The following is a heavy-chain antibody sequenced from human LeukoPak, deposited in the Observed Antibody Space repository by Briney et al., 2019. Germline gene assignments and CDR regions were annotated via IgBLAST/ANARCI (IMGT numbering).Heavy chain of an antibody. V-gene: IGHV4-59*01. CDR2: IYYTGST. CDR3: ARGLNRNNYGDYGF. D-gene: IGHD4-17*01. Sequence: PSETLSLTCTVSGGSLSSYYWTWIRQPPGKGLEWIGYIYYTGSTSYNPSLKSRVTISVETSKNQFSLKLSSVTAADTAVYYCARGLNRNNYGDYGFWGQGTLVTVSS. J-gene: IGHJ4*02. CDR1: GGSLSSYY.